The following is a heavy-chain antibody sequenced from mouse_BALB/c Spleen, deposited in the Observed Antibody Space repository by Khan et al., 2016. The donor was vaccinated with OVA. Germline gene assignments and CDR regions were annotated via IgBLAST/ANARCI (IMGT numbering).Heavy chain of an antibody. J-gene: IGHJ4*01. D-gene: IGHD2-12*01. CDR1: GYTFTNYG. CDR3: ARPPYFSYSLDH. Sequence: QIQLVQSGPEMKKPGETVKISCKASGYTFTNYGMNWVKQSPGKALKWMGWINTFTGEPTYADDFKGRFAFSLETTASTAYLQINNLKNEDTATYFCARPPYFSYSLDHWGQGTSVTVSS. V-gene: IGHV9-3-1*01. CDR2: INTFTGEP.